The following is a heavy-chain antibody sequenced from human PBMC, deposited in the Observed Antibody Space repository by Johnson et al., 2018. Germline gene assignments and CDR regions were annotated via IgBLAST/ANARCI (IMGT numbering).Heavy chain of an antibody. CDR2: IVVGSGHT. J-gene: IGHJ3*02. CDR3: AADRNYYDSSCYLESDAFDI. Sequence: QLVESGPEVKKPGTSVKVSCKASGFTFTSSAVQWVRQARGQRLEWIGWIVVGSGHTNYAQKFQERVTITRDISTSTAYMELRSLRSEDTAVYYFAADRNYYDSSCYLESDAFDIWGQGTMVTVSS. D-gene: IGHD3-22*01. CDR1: GFTFTSSA. V-gene: IGHV1-58*01.